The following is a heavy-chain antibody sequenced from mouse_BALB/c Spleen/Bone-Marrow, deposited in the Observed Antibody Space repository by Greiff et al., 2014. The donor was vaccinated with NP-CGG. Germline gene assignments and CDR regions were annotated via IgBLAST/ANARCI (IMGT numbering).Heavy chain of an antibody. CDR1: GYTFSNYW. CDR2: IYPGNSDT. J-gene: IGHJ2*01. CDR3: TTLARSDFDY. Sequence: EVKLVESRTVLARPGAAVKMSCKASGYTFSNYWMHWVKQRPGQGLEWIGTIYPGNSDTTYNQKFKGKAKLTAVTSTSTAYMEPSSLTNEDSAVYYCTTLARSDFDYWGQGTTLTVSS. D-gene: IGHD3-1*01. V-gene: IGHV1-5*01.